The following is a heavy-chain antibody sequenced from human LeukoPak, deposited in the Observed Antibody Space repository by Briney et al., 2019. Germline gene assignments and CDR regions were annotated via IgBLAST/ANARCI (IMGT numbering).Heavy chain of an antibody. Sequence: SETLSLTCTVSGGSINDYYWNWIRQPPGKGPEWIGHVYYNGNTMYNPSLKDRLLISLHTSENQFSLKLTSLSAADTAVYYCARGGLYDSSGYRYPEGNFDYWGQGMLVTVSS. CDR3: ARGGLYDSSGYRYPEGNFDY. D-gene: IGHD3-22*01. CDR1: GGSINDYY. CDR2: VYYNGNT. V-gene: IGHV4-59*01. J-gene: IGHJ4*02.